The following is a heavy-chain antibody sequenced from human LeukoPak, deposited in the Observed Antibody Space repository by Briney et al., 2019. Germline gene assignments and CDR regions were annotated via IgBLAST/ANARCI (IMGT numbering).Heavy chain of an antibody. CDR2: INQDGSAK. CDR3: ASSSGGSWNDAFDI. Sequence: PGGSLRLSCAASGFTFSSYWMSWVRQAPGKGLEWVAYINQDGSAKYYVDSVKGRFTISRDNAKNSLYLQMNSLRAEDTAVYYCASSSGGSWNDAFDIWGQGTMVTVSS. D-gene: IGHD2-15*01. V-gene: IGHV3-7*01. J-gene: IGHJ3*02. CDR1: GFTFSSYW.